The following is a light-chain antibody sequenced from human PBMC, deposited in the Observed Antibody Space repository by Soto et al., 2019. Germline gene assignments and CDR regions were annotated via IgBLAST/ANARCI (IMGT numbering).Light chain of an antibody. V-gene: IGKV1-5*03. J-gene: IGKJ1*01. CDR3: QQYNSYPRT. CDR1: ESISGW. Sequence: DIQMTKSPSTLSASVGDRVTLTCRASESISGWLAWYQQKPGKAPKLVIFKASTLESGVPSRFSGSGSGTEFTLSISSLQPDDFAIYYCQQYNSYPRTFGQGTKVEIK. CDR2: KAS.